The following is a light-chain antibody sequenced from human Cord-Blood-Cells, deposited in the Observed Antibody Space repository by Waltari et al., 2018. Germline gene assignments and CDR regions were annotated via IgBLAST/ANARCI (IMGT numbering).Light chain of an antibody. Sequence: IVMTQSPLSLPVTPGEPASISCRSSQSLLHSNGYNYLDWYLQKPVQSPQLLIYLGSNRASGVPDRFSGSGSGTDFTLKISRVEAEDVGVYYCMQALQTPITFGQGTRLEIK. CDR3: MQALQTPIT. J-gene: IGKJ5*01. CDR1: QSLLHSNGYNY. CDR2: LGS. V-gene: IGKV2-28*01.